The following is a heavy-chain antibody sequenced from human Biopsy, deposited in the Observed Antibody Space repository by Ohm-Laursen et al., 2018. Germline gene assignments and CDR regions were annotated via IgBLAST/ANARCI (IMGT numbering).Heavy chain of an antibody. J-gene: IGHJ4*02. CDR1: GGDINNYY. Sequence: SETLSLTCDVSGGDINNYYWSWIRQPAGKGLEWIGRIYPGGSTNYNPSLKSRVTMSVDTSKNEFSPRLTSVTAADTAVYYCARGSLKMDYWGQGTLVTVSS. CDR3: ARGSLKMDY. D-gene: IGHD3-9*01. V-gene: IGHV4-4*07. CDR2: IYPGGST.